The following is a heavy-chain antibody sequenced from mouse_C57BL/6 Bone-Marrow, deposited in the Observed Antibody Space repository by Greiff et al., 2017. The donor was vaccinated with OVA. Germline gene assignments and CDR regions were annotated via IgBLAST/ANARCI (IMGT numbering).Heavy chain of an antibody. V-gene: IGHV5-12*01. Sequence: EVKVEESGGGLVQPGGSLKLSCAASGFTFSDYYMYWVRQTPEKRLEWVAYISNGGGSTYYPDTVKGRFTISRDNAKNTLYLQMSRLKSEDTAMYYCARDDWDASYAMDYWGQGTSVTVSS. CDR3: ARDDWDASYAMDY. CDR1: GFTFSDYY. CDR2: ISNGGGST. D-gene: IGHD4-1*01. J-gene: IGHJ4*01.